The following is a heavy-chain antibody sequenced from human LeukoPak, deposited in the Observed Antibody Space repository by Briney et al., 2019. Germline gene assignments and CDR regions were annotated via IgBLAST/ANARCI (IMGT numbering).Heavy chain of an antibody. CDR3: ARGDRDLYCISTSCYPVL. D-gene: IGHD2-2*01. Sequence: GGSLRLSCVASGFNFSSYSMNWVRQAPGKGLEWVSSISSSSSYIYYADSVKGRFTISRDNAKNSLYLQMNSLRAEDTAVYYCARGDRDLYCISTSCYPVLGGQGTLVTVSS. CDR2: ISSSSSYI. CDR1: GFNFSSYS. V-gene: IGHV3-21*01. J-gene: IGHJ4*02.